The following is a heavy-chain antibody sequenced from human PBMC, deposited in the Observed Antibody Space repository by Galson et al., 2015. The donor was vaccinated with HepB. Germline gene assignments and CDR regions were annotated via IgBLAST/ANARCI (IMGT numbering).Heavy chain of an antibody. Sequence: SLRLSCAASGFTFDDYAMHWVRHAPGKGLEWVSGISWNSGSIGYADSVKGRFTISRDNAKNSLYLQMNSLRAEDTALYYCAKEGGVTIFGVVISREAFDIWGQGTMVTVSS. CDR2: ISWNSGSI. CDR3: AKEGGVTIFGVVISREAFDI. D-gene: IGHD3-3*01. V-gene: IGHV3-9*01. J-gene: IGHJ3*02. CDR1: GFTFDDYA.